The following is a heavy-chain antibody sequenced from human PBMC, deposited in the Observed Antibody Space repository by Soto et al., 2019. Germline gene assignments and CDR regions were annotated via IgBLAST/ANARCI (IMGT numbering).Heavy chain of an antibody. CDR2: FRTSGDGGTT. J-gene: IGHJ4*02. D-gene: IGHD3-10*01. V-gene: IGHV3-23*01. CDR3: AKKVNSGPGSQYFDY. CDR1: GFTFSTYA. Sequence: EVQLLESGGGLVQPGGSLRLSCAASGFTFSTYAICWVRQAPGKGLEWVSGFRTSGDGGTTYYADSVKGRFTISRDNSKNMLFLQMNSLRAEDTAIYYCAKKVNSGPGSQYFDYWGQGTLVTVSS.